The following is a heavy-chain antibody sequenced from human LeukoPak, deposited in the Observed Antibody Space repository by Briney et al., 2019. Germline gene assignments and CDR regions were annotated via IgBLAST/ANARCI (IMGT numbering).Heavy chain of an antibody. J-gene: IGHJ4*02. CDR1: GYTLTELS. V-gene: IGHV1-24*01. CDR3: ATATHYYDSSGYDY. Sequence: ASVKVSCKVSGYTLTELSMHWVRQAPGEGLEWMGGFDPEDGETIYAQKFQGRVTMTEDTSTDTAYMELSSLRSEDTAVYYCATATHYYDSSGYDYWGQGTLVTVSS. CDR2: FDPEDGET. D-gene: IGHD3-22*01.